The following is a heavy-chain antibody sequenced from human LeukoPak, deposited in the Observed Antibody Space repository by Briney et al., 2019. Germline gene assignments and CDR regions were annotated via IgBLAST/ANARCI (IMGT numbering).Heavy chain of an antibody. CDR1: GFTFSSYG. Sequence: GGSLRLSCAASGFTFSSYGMHWVRQAPGKGLEWVSSIGGSGGGTYYSDSVKGRFTISRDNSKNTLYLQMNSLRAEDTAVFYCAKDRYGDYVRAFDIWGQGTMVTVSS. V-gene: IGHV3-23*01. D-gene: IGHD4-17*01. CDR2: IGGSGGGT. CDR3: AKDRYGDYVRAFDI. J-gene: IGHJ3*02.